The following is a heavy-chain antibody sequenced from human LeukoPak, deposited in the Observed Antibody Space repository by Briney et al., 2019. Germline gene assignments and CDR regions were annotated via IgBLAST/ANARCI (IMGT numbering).Heavy chain of an antibody. CDR2: ISDSGSYI. CDR1: GFTFSTYS. Sequence: PGGSLRLSCEASGFTFSTYSLNWVRQAPGKGLEWVSSISDSGSYIYYADSVKGRFTISRDNAKNSLYLQMNSLRAEDTAVYYCAKVASGATAPPDHWGQGTLVTVSS. V-gene: IGHV3-21*04. CDR3: AKVASGATAPPDH. J-gene: IGHJ4*02. D-gene: IGHD5-12*01.